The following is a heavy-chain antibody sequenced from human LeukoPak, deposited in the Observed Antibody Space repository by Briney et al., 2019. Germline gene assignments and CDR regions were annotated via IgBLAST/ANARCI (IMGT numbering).Heavy chain of an antibody. D-gene: IGHD3-22*01. V-gene: IGHV3-74*01. J-gene: IGHJ4*02. CDR2: IITDGSST. CDR1: GFTFSSYW. CDR3: ARDPTSYCYQNSGYYYDY. Sequence: GGSLRLSCAASGFTFSSYWMHWVRQAPGKGLVWVSRIITDGSSTSYADSVKGRFTISRDNAKNTLYLQMNSLRAEDTAVYYCARDPTSYCYQNSGYYYDYWGQGTLVTVSS.